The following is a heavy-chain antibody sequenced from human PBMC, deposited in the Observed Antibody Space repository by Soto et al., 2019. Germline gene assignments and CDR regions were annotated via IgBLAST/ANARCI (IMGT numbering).Heavy chain of an antibody. V-gene: IGHV4-39*01. CDR2: IYYSGGT. Sequence: PSETLSLTCTVSGGSISSSSYYWGWIRQPPGKGLEWIGSIYYSGGTYYNPSLKSRVTISVDTSKNQFSLKLSSVTAADTAVYYCARHDYEIQDAFDIWGQGTMVTVSS. D-gene: IGHD4-17*01. CDR1: GGSISSSSYY. CDR3: ARHDYEIQDAFDI. J-gene: IGHJ3*02.